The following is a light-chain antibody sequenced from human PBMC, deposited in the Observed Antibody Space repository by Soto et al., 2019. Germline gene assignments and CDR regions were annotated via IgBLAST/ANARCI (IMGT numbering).Light chain of an antibody. CDR1: QSVSSSY. V-gene: IGKV3-20*01. CDR3: KQYGGSTGHT. J-gene: IGKJ4*01. Sequence: EIVLTQSPDTLSLSPGERATLSCRASQSVSSSYLAWYQQKPGQAPRLVMYGASSGATGIPDRFSGSGSGTDFTLNISRVEPEDFAVYYCKQYGGSTGHTFGGGTKVDIK. CDR2: GAS.